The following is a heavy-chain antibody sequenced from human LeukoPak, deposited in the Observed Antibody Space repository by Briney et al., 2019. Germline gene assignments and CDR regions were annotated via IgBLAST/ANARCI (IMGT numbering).Heavy chain of an antibody. V-gene: IGHV3-48*02. D-gene: IGHD1-26*01. Sequence: GGSLRLSCAASGFTFSSYSMNWVRQAPGKGLEWVSYISSSSSTIYYADSVKGRFTISRDNAKNSLYLQMNSLRDEDTAVYYRARDSASGSYRHAFDIWGQGTMVTVSS. J-gene: IGHJ3*02. CDR1: GFTFSSYS. CDR2: ISSSSSTI. CDR3: ARDSASGSYRHAFDI.